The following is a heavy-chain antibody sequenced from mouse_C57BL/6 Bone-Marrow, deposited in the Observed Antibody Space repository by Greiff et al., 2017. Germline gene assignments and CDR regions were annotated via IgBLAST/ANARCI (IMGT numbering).Heavy chain of an antibody. D-gene: IGHD2-5*01. J-gene: IGHJ4*01. Sequence: QVHVKQPGAELVKPGASVKLSCKASGYTFTSYWMHWVKQRPGQGLEWIGMIHPNSGSTNYNEKFKSKATLTVDKSSSTAYMQLSSLTSEDSAVYYCARYSNPFAMDYWGQGTSVTVSS. V-gene: IGHV1-64*01. CDR3: ARYSNPFAMDY. CDR1: GYTFTSYW. CDR2: IHPNSGST.